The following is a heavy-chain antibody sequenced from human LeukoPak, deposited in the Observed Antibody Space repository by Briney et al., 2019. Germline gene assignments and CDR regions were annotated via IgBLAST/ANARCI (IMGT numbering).Heavy chain of an antibody. D-gene: IGHD2-21*01. V-gene: IGHV3-53*01. J-gene: IGHJ4*02. CDR1: GFTVSSNY. CDR3: AKDGGVVVSAPTTFDY. CDR2: IYSGGST. Sequence: GGSLRLSCAASGFTVSSNYMSWVRQAPGKGLEWVSVIYSGGSTYYADSVKGRFTISRDNSKNTLYLQMNSLRAEDTAVYYCAKDGGVVVSAPTTFDYWGQGTLVTVSS.